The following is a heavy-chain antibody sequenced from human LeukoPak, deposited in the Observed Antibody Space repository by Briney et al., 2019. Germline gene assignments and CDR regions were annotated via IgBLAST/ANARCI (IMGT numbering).Heavy chain of an antibody. Sequence: PSETLSLTCTVSGGSISSSSYYWGWIRQPPGKGLGWIGSIYYSGSTYYNPSLKSRVTISVDTSKNQFSLKLSSVTAADTAVYYCARHGDFWSGFHRGWFDPWGQGTLVTVSS. CDR1: GGSISSSSYY. D-gene: IGHD3-3*01. CDR3: ARHGDFWSGFHRGWFDP. CDR2: IYYSGST. V-gene: IGHV4-39*01. J-gene: IGHJ5*02.